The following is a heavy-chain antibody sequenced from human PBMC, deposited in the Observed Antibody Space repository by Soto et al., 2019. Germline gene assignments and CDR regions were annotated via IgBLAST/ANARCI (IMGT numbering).Heavy chain of an antibody. V-gene: IGHV1-69*13. D-gene: IGHD4-17*01. CDR1: GGTFSSYA. Sequence: SVKVSCKASGGTFSSYAISWVRQAPGQGLEWMGGIIPIFGTANYAQKFQGRVTITADESTSTAYMELSSLRSEDTAVYYCARGRVKTTVTTIDYWGQGTLVTVSS. J-gene: IGHJ4*02. CDR2: IIPIFGTA. CDR3: ARGRVKTTVTTIDY.